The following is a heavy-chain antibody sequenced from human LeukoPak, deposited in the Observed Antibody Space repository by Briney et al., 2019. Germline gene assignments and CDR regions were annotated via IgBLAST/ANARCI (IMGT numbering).Heavy chain of an antibody. CDR1: GFTFSSHG. V-gene: IGHV3-33*01. Sequence: GGSLRLSCAASGFTFSSHGIHWVRQAPGKGLEWVALIYYDGSNKYYADSVKGRFTISRDNSKNTLYLQINNLRAEDAGVYYCARPRGFCSGGDCYADYGKDVWGQGTTVTVSS. J-gene: IGHJ6*02. CDR2: IYYDGSNK. D-gene: IGHD2-21*02. CDR3: ARPRGFCSGGDCYADYGKDV.